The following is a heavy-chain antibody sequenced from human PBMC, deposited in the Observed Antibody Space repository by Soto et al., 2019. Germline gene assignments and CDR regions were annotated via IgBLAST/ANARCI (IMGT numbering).Heavy chain of an antibody. J-gene: IGHJ6*02. CDR3: ARRSSIFGVVALDYYYYYGMDV. D-gene: IGHD3-3*01. V-gene: IGHV1-69*13. Sequence: ASVKVSCKASGGTFSSYAISWVRQAPGQGLEWMGGIIPIFGTANYAQKFQGRVTITADESASTAYMELSSLRSEDTAVYYCARRSSIFGVVALDYYYYYGMDVWGQGTTVTVSS. CDR2: IIPIFGTA. CDR1: GGTFSSYA.